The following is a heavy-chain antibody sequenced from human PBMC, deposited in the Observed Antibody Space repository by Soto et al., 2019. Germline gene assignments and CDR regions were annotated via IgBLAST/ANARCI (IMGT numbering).Heavy chain of an antibody. CDR2: IGTQHDA. J-gene: IGHJ5*02. CDR1: GFTFSTYD. D-gene: IGHD2-8*02. V-gene: IGHV3-13*01. Sequence: EVQLVESGGGLVQPGGSLRLSCAASGFTFSTYDMHWVRQAPGKGLEWVSAIGTQHDAYYPDSVKGRFTTSRENAKNSLYLQMNSLGAGDTAVYFCARQAAYWHGGGGWFDPWGQGTLVTVSS. CDR3: ARQAAYWHGGGGWFDP.